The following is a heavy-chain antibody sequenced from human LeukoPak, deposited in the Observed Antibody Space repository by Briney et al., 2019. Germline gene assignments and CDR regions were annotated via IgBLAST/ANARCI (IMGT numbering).Heavy chain of an antibody. D-gene: IGHD4-23*01. CDR2: IRYDESHQ. CDR3: AKGYGGSHFDY. Sequence: GGSLRLSCAASGFTFSSYGMHWVRQAPGKGLVWVAFIRYDESHQYYADSVKGRFTISRDNSKSTLHLQMNSLKVEDTAVYYCAKGYGGSHFDYWGQGALVAVSS. J-gene: IGHJ4*02. CDR1: GFTFSSYG. V-gene: IGHV3-30*02.